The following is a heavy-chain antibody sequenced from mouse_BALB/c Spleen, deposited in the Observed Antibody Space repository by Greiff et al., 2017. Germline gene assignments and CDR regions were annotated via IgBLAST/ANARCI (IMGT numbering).Heavy chain of an antibody. J-gene: IGHJ1*01. V-gene: IGHV3-8*02. CDR2: ISYSGST. D-gene: IGHD2-1*01. CDR3: ARDGNYWYFDV. CDR1: GYSFTSGY. Sequence: VQLLQSGPSLVKPSQTLSLTCSVTGYSFTSGYWNWIRKSPGNKLEYMGYISYSGSTYYNPSLKSRLSITRDTYNNQYYLQLNSVTTEDTATYYCARDGNYWYFDVWGAGTTVTVSS.